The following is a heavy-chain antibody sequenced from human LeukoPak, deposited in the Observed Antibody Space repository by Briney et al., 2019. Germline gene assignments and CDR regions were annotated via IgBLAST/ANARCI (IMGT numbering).Heavy chain of an antibody. CDR3: TRDLTIRYLDWSPDY. D-gene: IGHD3-9*01. CDR1: GFTFSNYG. CDR2: IWYDGSNK. Sequence: GGSLRLSCAASGFTFSNYGMHWVRQAPGKGRDWVAIIWYDGSNKYYADSVKGRFTISRDNSKNTLYLQINSLRAEDTAVYYCTRDLTIRYLDWSPDYWGQGTLVTVSS. V-gene: IGHV3-33*01. J-gene: IGHJ4*02.